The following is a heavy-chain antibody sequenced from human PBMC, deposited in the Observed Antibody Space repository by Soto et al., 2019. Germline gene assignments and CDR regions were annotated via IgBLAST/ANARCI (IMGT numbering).Heavy chain of an antibody. V-gene: IGHV4-59*01. CDR3: ARTIKTVVLPLDV. D-gene: IGHD3-10*01. Sequence: PSETLSLTCTVSGGSISNYYWSWIRQPPGKGLEWIGYIYYSGSTKYNPSLLSRVTISVDTFKNQFSLKLSSVTAADTALYYCARTIKTVVLPLDVWGKGTTVTVSS. CDR2: IYYSGST. CDR1: GGSISNYY. J-gene: IGHJ6*04.